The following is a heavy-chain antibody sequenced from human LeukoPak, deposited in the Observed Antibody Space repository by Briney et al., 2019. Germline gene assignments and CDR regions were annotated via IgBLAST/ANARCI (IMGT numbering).Heavy chain of an antibody. D-gene: IGHD6-6*01. Sequence: SGGSLRLSCAASGFTFSSYSMNWVRQAPGKGLEWVSYISSSSSTIYYADSVKGRFTISRDNAKNSLYLQMNSLRAEDTAVYYCARSSIAARPDYYYYMDVWGKGTTVTVSS. CDR1: GFTFSSYS. CDR3: ARSSIAARPDYYYYMDV. V-gene: IGHV3-48*01. J-gene: IGHJ6*03. CDR2: ISSSSSTI.